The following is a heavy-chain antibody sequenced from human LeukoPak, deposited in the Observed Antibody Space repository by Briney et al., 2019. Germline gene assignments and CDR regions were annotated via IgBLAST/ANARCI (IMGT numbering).Heavy chain of an antibody. D-gene: IGHD3-10*01. CDR2: IYPADSDT. CDR1: GYIFTNYW. J-gene: IGHJ4*02. V-gene: IGHV5-51*01. CDR3: ARQSRDGSKTRGYYFDS. Sequence: GESLNISCQVSGYIFTNYWIGWVRQMPGKGLESMGIIYPADSDTTYSPSFEGQVTISADKSIDTVYLQWSSLKASDTATYYCARQSRDGSKTRGYYFDSWGQGTLVTAPS.